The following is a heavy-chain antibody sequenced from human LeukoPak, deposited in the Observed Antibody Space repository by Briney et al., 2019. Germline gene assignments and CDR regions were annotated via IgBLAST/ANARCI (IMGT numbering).Heavy chain of an antibody. V-gene: IGHV3-53*01. D-gene: IGHD1-1*01. CDR1: DFTVSSNC. J-gene: IGHJ6*02. CDR3: AWNYGMDV. Sequence: GGSLRLSCAASDFTVSSNCMTWVRQVPGKGLEWVSVIYSGGTTYYADSVKGRFTISRDNSKNTLYLQMNSLRAEDTAVYYCAWNYGMDVWGQGTTVTVSS. CDR2: IYSGGTT.